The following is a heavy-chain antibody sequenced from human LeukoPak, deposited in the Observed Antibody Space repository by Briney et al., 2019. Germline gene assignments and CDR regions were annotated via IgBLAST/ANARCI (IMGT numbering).Heavy chain of an antibody. J-gene: IGHJ4*02. V-gene: IGHV1-2*02. D-gene: IGHD1-26*01. Sequence: RASVKVSCKASGYSFTGYYMHWVRQAPGQGLEWMGWINPNSGDTNFAQNFQGRVTMTRGTSISTVYMELSRLRSDDTAVYYCAILVGATARNDYWGQGTLVTVSS. CDR1: GYSFTGYY. CDR3: AILVGATARNDY. CDR2: INPNSGDT.